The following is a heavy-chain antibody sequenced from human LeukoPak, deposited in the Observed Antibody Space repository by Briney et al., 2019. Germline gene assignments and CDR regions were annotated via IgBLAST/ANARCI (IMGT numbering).Heavy chain of an antibody. J-gene: IGHJ6*02. Sequence: PGGSLRLSCAASGFTFSDYYMSCIREAPGKGLEGVSYISSSGSTIYYTDSVKGRFTISRDNAKNSLYLQMNSLRAEDTAVYYCARDREQLDVYYYYGMDVWGQGTTVTVSS. CDR2: ISSSGSTI. V-gene: IGHV3-11*01. CDR1: GFTFSDYY. D-gene: IGHD6-13*01. CDR3: ARDREQLDVYYYYGMDV.